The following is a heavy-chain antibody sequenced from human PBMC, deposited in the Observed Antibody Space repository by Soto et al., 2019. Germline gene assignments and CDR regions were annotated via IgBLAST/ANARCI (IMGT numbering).Heavy chain of an antibody. D-gene: IGHD6-6*01. J-gene: IGHJ3*02. V-gene: IGHV1-69*02. CDR2: IIPILGIA. CDR3: ARVSSSSSLHDAFDI. Sequence: SVKVSCKASGGTFSSYTISWVRQAPGQGLEWMGRIIPILGIANYAQKFQGRVTITPDKSTSTAYMELSSLRSEDTAVYYCARVSSSSSLHDAFDIWGQGTMVTVSS. CDR1: GGTFSSYT.